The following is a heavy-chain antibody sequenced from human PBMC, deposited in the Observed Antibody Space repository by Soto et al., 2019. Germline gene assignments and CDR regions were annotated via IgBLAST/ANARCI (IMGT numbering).Heavy chain of an antibody. V-gene: IGHV3-23*01. CDR3: AKEAYYYDSSGYYYVRYYGMDV. Sequence: GGSLRLSCAASGFTFSSYAMSWVRQAPGKGLEWVSAISGSGGSTYYADSVKGRFTISRDNSKNTLYLQMNSLRAEDTAVYYCAKEAYYYDSSGYYYVRYYGMDVWGQGTTVTVSS. D-gene: IGHD3-22*01. CDR1: GFTFSSYA. J-gene: IGHJ6*02. CDR2: ISGSGGST.